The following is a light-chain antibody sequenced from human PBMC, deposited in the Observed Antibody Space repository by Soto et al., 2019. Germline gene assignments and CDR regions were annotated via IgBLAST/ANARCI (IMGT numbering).Light chain of an antibody. CDR2: LGS. V-gene: IGKV2-28*01. Sequence: DIVMTQSPLSLPVTPGEPASISCRSSQSLLHSNGYNYLDWYLQKPGQSPQLLIYLGSNRASGVPDRFSGSGSGTDFTLKISRGEAEDVGVYYWMQALQTPYTFGQGTKLEI. CDR3: MQALQTPYT. CDR1: QSLLHSNGYNY. J-gene: IGKJ2*01.